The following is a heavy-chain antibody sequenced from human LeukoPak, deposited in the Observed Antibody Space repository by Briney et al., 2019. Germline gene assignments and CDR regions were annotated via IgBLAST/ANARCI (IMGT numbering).Heavy chain of an antibody. Sequence: GGSLRLSCAASGFTFSSYSMNWVRQAPGKGLEWVSSISSSSSYIYYADSVKGRFTISRDNSKNTLYLQMNSLRAEDTAVYYCAKDYYDFWSGPHYYFDYWGQGTLVTVSS. V-gene: IGHV3-21*04. CDR1: GFTFSSYS. CDR2: ISSSSSYI. CDR3: AKDYYDFWSGPHYYFDY. D-gene: IGHD3-3*01. J-gene: IGHJ4*02.